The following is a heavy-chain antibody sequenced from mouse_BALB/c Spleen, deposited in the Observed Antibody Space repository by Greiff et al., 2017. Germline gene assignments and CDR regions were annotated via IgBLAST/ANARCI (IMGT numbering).Heavy chain of an antibody. CDR2: IDPANGNT. CDR3: ASYYRSPLDY. J-gene: IGHJ2*01. Sequence: EVQLQQSGAELVKPGASVKLSCTASGFNIKDTYMHWVKQRPEQGLEWIGRIDPANGNTKYDPKFQGKATITADTSSNTAYLQLSSLTSEDTAVYYCASYYRSPLDYWGQGTTLTVSS. V-gene: IGHV14-3*02. D-gene: IGHD2-14*01. CDR1: GFNIKDTY.